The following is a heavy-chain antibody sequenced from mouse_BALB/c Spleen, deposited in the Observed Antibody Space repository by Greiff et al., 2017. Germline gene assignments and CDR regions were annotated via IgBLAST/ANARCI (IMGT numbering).Heavy chain of an antibody. CDR1: GFTFSSFG. J-gene: IGHJ3*01. D-gene: IGHD3-2*01. Sequence: EVQLVESGGGLVQPGGSRKLSCAASGFTFSSFGMHWVRQAPEKGLEWVAYISDGGSYTYYPDSVKGRFTISRDNAKNNLYLQMSSLKSEDTAMYYCAADSSGCWFAYWGQGTLVTVSA. CDR2: ISDGGSYT. CDR3: AADSSGCWFAY. V-gene: IGHV5-6*01.